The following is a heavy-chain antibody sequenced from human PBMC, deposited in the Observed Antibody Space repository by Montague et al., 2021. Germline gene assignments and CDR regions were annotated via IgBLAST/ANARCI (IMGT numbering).Heavy chain of an antibody. J-gene: IGHJ5*02. V-gene: IGHV4-39*07. D-gene: IGHD2-8*01. CDR3: ARVKMGYDP. CDR2: ISYSGST. Sequence: SETLSLTCTVSGGSISSSSYYWGWIRQPPGKGLEWIVYISYSGSTYYNPSLKSRVTISDDTSKNQLFLRLGSATAADTAVYFCARVKMGYDPWGQGTLVTVSS. CDR1: GGSISSSSYY.